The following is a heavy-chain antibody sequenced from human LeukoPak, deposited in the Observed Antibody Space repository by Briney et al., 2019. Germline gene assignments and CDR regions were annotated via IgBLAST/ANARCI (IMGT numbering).Heavy chain of an antibody. Sequence: ASVKVSCKASGYTFTGYYMHWVRQAPGQGLEWMGWINPNSGGTNYAQKFQGRVTMTRDTSISTAYMELSRLRSDDTAVYYCARGHMVRGVMGYYYYYMDVWGKGTTVNVSS. V-gene: IGHV1-2*02. CDR2: INPNSGGT. CDR1: GYTFTGYY. J-gene: IGHJ6*03. CDR3: ARGHMVRGVMGYYYYYMDV. D-gene: IGHD3-10*01.